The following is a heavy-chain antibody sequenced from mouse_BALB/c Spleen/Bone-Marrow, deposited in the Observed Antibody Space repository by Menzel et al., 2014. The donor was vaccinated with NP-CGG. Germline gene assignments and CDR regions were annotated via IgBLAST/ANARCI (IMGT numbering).Heavy chain of an antibody. V-gene: IGHV14-3*02. D-gene: IGHD1-1*01. CDR2: IDPANGNT. CDR1: GFNIKDTY. Sequence: EVMLVESGAELVKPGASVKLSCTASGFNIKDTYMHWVKQRPEQGLEWIGKIDPANGNTKYDPKFQGKATITADTSSNTACLQLSSLTSEDTAVYYCASYYYGSAWFAYWGQGTLVTVSA. J-gene: IGHJ3*01. CDR3: ASYYYGSAWFAY.